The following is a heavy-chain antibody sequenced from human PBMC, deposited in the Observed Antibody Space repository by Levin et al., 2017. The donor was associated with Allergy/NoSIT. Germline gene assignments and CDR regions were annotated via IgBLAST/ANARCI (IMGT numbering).Heavy chain of an antibody. CDR3: AKDIKGGCSTSCYDHYYYYYGMDV. D-gene: IGHD2-2*01. Sequence: GGSLRLSCAASGFTFDDYAMHWVRQAPGKGLEWVSGISWNSGSIGYADSVKGRFTISRDNAKNSLYLQMNSLRAEDTALYYCAKDIKGGCSTSCYDHYYYYYGMDVWGQGTTVTVSS. CDR2: ISWNSGSI. J-gene: IGHJ6*02. CDR1: GFTFDDYA. V-gene: IGHV3-9*01.